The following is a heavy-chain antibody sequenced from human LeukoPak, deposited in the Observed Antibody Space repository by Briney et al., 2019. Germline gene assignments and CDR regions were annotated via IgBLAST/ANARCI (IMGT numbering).Heavy chain of an antibody. CDR3: ARDPGVRGVHDY. D-gene: IGHD3-10*01. CDR1: GYTFTGYY. V-gene: IGHV1-2*02. J-gene: IGHJ4*02. CDR2: INPNSGGT. Sequence: ASVKVSCKASGYTFTGYYMHWVRQAPGQGLEWMGWINPNSGGTNYAQKFQGRVTMTRDTPISTAYMELSRLRSDDTAVYYCARDPGVRGVHDYWGQGTLVTVSS.